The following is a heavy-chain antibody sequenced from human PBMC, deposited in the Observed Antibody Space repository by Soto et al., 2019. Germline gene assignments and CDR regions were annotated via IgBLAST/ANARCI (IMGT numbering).Heavy chain of an antibody. CDR2: ISAYNGNT. D-gene: IGHD5-12*01. J-gene: IGHJ5*02. CDR1: GYTFTSYG. CDR3: ARDREYSGYELDNWFDP. V-gene: IGHV1-18*01. Sequence: QVQLVQSGAEVKKPGASVKVSCKASGYTFTSYGISWVRQAPGQGLEWMGWISAYNGNTNYAQKLQGRVTMTTDTSTSTGYMELRSLRSDDTAVYYCARDREYSGYELDNWFDPWGQGSRVSVS.